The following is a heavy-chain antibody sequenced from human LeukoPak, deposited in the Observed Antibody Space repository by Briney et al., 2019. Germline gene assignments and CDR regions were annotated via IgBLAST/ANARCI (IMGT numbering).Heavy chain of an antibody. CDR2: ISAYNGNT. D-gene: IGHD4-11*01. J-gene: IGHJ6*04. CDR1: GYTFTSYG. CDR3: ARDHYTNYYYYGMDV. Sequence: ASVKVCCKASGYTFTSYGISWVRQAPGQGLEWMGWISAYNGNTNYAQKLQGRVTMTTDTSTSTAYVELRSLRSDDTAVYYCARDHYTNYYYYGMDVWGKGTTVTVSS. V-gene: IGHV1-18*04.